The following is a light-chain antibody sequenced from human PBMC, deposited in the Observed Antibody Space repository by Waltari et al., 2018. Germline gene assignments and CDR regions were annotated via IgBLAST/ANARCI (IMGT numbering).Light chain of an antibody. J-gene: IGKJ2*01. CDR1: QSVLYSSKNKNY. V-gene: IGKV4-1*01. CDR2: WAS. Sequence: DIVMTQAPDSLSVSLGERATINGKSSQSVLYSSKNKNYLAWYQQKPGLPPKLLIYWASTRESGVPDRFSGSGSGTDFTLTISSLQAEDVAVYYCQQYYSTPPTFGQGTKLEIK. CDR3: QQYYSTPPT.